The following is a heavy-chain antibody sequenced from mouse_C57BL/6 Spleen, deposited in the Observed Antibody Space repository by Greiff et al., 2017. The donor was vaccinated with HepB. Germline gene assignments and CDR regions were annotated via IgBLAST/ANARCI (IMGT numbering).Heavy chain of an antibody. CDR2: ISYDGSN. D-gene: IGHD3-2*02. J-gene: IGHJ4*01. CDR3: ASRLGMDY. V-gene: IGHV3-6*01. CDR1: GYSITSGYY. Sequence: EVHLVESGPGLVKPSQSLSLTCSVTGYSITSGYYWNWIRQFPGNKLEWMGYISYDGSNNYNPSLKNRISITRDTSKNQFFLKLNSVTTEDTATYYCASRLGMDYWGQGTSVTVSS.